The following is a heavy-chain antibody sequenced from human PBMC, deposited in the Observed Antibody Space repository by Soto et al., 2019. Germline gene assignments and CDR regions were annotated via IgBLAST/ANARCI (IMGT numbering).Heavy chain of an antibody. CDR2: ISYDGGNK. J-gene: IGHJ4*02. CDR1: GFTFSSYA. CDR3: ARESEAFDY. Sequence: WGSLRLSCAASGFTFSSYAMHWVRQAPGKGLEWVAVISYDGGNKYYADSVKGRFTISRDQSKNTLYLQMNSLRAEDTAVYYCARESEAFDYWGQGTLVTVSS. V-gene: IGHV3-30-3*01.